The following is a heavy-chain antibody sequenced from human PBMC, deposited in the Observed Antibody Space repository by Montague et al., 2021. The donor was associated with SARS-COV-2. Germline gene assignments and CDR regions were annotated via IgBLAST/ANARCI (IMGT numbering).Heavy chain of an antibody. CDR1: GGSISSYY. D-gene: IGHD3-9*01. Sequence: SETLSLTCTVSGGSISSYYWRWIRQPPGKGLEWIGRIYTSGSTNYNPSLKSRVTMSVDTSKNQFSLKLSSVTAADTAVYYCARVGRAGYDILTGYYYYGMDVWGQGTTVTVSS. CDR2: IYTSGST. J-gene: IGHJ6*02. V-gene: IGHV4-4*07. CDR3: ARVGRAGYDILTGYYYYGMDV.